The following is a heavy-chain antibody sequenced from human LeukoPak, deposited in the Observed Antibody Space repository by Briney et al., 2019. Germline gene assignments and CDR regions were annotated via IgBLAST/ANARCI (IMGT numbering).Heavy chain of an antibody. CDR1: GGSISSTGYY. J-gene: IGHJ4*02. V-gene: IGHV4-39*02. CDR3: ARGFSSSSSGERFDY. Sequence: SETLSLTCTVSGGSISSTGYYWGWIRQPPGKGLEWIGSIYYSGSTYYNPSLKSRVTISVDTSKNHFSLKLSSVTAADTAVYYCARGFSSSSSGERFDYWGQGTLVTVSS. D-gene: IGHD6-6*01. CDR2: IYYSGST.